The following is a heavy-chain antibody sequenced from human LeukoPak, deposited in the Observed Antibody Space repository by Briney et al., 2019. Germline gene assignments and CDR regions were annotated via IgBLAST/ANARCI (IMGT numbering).Heavy chain of an antibody. V-gene: IGHV3-74*01. CDR3: ARADRDGNKRFLD. CDR2: INSDGSGT. J-gene: IGHJ4*02. Sequence: QPGGSLRLSCAASGFTFNSYWMHWVRQAPGKGLVWVSRINSDGSGTSDADFVKGRFTISRDNSKNTLYLQMNSLRDEDTAVYYCARADRDGNKRFLDWGQGTLVTVSS. D-gene: IGHD5-24*01. CDR1: GFTFNSYW.